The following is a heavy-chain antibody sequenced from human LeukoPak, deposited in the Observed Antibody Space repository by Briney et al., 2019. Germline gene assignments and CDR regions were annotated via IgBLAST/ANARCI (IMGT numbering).Heavy chain of an antibody. CDR2: INPNSGGT. Sequence: GASVKVSCKASGYTFNGHYMHWVRQAPGQGLEWMGWINPNSGGTNYAQKFQGRVTMTRDTSISTAYMELSRLRSDDTAVYYCARAYVWGSYLDYWGQGTLVTVSS. V-gene: IGHV1-2*02. CDR1: GYTFNGHY. D-gene: IGHD3-16*02. J-gene: IGHJ4*02. CDR3: ARAYVWGSYLDY.